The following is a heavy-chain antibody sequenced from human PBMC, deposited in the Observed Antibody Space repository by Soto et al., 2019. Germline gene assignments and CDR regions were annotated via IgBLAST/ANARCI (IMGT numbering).Heavy chain of an antibody. V-gene: IGHV4-31*03. CDR3: ARWWSGSRQGFDP. CDR2: IYYSGST. D-gene: IGHD3-3*01. Sequence: QVQLQESGPGLVKPSQTLSLTCTVSGGSISSGDYYWSWIRQHPGKGLEWIGYIYYSGSTYYNPSLSSRVPISVDTSKNQFFLKLSSVTAADTAVYYCARWWSGSRQGFDPWGQGTLVTVSS. CDR1: GGSISSGDYY. J-gene: IGHJ5*02.